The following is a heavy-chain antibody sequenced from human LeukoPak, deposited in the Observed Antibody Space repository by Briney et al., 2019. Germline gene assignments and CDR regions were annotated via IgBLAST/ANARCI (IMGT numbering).Heavy chain of an antibody. V-gene: IGHV3-30*04. CDR1: GFTFSNYA. Sequence: SGGSLRLSCAASGFTFSNYALHWVRQVPGKGLEWVAVILYDGSNKYYADSVKGRFTISRDNSKNTLYLQTNSLRAEDTAVYYCARDQYSNGPYYFDYWGQGTLVTVSS. D-gene: IGHD5-18*01. J-gene: IGHJ4*02. CDR3: ARDQYSNGPYYFDY. CDR2: ILYDGSNK.